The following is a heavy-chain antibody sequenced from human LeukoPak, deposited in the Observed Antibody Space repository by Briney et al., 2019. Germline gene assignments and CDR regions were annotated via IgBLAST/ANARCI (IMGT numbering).Heavy chain of an antibody. CDR1: GFTFSSYA. CDR2: ISYDGSKK. D-gene: IGHD1-1*01. V-gene: IGHV3-30*04. Sequence: PGGSLRLSCAASGFTFSSYAMHWVRQAPGKGLEWVAVISYDGSKKYYADYVKGRFTISRDKSKNTLYLQMNSLRPEDTAVYYCARDVSAVGGLERPATLGYWGQGTLDTVSS. CDR3: ARDVSAVGGLERPATLGY. J-gene: IGHJ4*02.